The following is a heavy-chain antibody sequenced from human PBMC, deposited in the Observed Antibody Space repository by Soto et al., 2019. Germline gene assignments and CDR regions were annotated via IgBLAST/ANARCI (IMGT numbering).Heavy chain of an antibody. D-gene: IGHD2-15*01. CDR2: IKSKTDGGTP. J-gene: IGHJ4*01. CDR3: TTDSFFTRKFALFNY. CDR1: GCTFTTAW. Sequence: GGSLRLSCAASGCTFTTAWINWVRQAPGKGLEWVGRIKSKTDGGTPDFAAPVRGRFAISRDDSKSMVHLQMNSLKTEDTAVYFCTTDSFFTRKFALFNYGGLETLVTVSS. V-gene: IGHV3-15*07.